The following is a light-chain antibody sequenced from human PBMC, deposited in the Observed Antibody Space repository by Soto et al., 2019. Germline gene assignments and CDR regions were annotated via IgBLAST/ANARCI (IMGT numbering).Light chain of an antibody. J-gene: IGLJ3*02. CDR2: DVS. Sequence: QSALTQPRSVSGSPGQSVTISCTGTSSDVGGYNYVSWYLQHPGKAPKVMIYDVSKRPSGVPDRFSGSKSGNTASLTISGLQSEDEADYYCCSYAGSYTLRVFGGGTKVTVL. V-gene: IGLV2-11*01. CDR1: SSDVGGYNY. CDR3: CSYAGSYTLRV.